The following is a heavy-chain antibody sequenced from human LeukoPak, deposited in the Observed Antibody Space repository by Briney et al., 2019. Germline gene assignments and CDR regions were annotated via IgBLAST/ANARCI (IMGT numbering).Heavy chain of an antibody. Sequence: ASVKVSCKASGYTFTDYYMHWVRQAPGQGLEWMGRINPNSGGTNYAQKFQGRVTMTRDTSISTAYMELSRLRSDDTAVYYCAKREHGGAGYGTFDYWGQGTLVPVSS. CDR3: AKREHGGAGYGTFDY. CDR1: GYTFTDYY. D-gene: IGHD6-13*01. V-gene: IGHV1-2*06. J-gene: IGHJ4*02. CDR2: INPNSGGT.